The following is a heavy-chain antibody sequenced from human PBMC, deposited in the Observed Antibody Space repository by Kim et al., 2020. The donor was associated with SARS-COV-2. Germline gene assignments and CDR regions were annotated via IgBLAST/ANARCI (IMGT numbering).Heavy chain of an antibody. CDR1: GYSFPSYW. J-gene: IGHJ3*02. D-gene: IGHD6-19*01. Sequence: ESLKISCKGSGYSFPSYWIGWVRPMPGKVLEWMGIIYPGDSDPRYRPSFQAQVTISADKSISTAYLQWSSLKASDTAMYYCAREQWLYAFDIWGQGTMVTVSS. CDR2: IYPGDSDP. V-gene: IGHV5-51*01. CDR3: AREQWLYAFDI.